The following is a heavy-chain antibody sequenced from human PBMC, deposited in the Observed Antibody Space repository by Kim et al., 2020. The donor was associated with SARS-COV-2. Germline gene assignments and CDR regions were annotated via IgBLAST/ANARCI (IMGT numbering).Heavy chain of an antibody. J-gene: IGHJ4*02. CDR2: IYSGGST. Sequence: GGSLRLSCAVSGFSVSSNRMQWVRQAPGKGLEWVSLIYSGGSTYYAESVKGRFTISRDMSKNTLYLQMNSLRADETAVYYCARHGDSSSWYKSYWGQGTLVTVSS. CDR3: ARHGDSSSWYKSY. V-gene: IGHV3-53*01. D-gene: IGHD6-13*01. CDR1: GFSVSSNR.